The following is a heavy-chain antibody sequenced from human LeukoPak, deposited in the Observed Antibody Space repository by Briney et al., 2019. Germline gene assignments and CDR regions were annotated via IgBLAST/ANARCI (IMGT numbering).Heavy chain of an antibody. CDR2: ISAFNGNT. J-gene: IGHJ6*02. Sequence: ASVKVSCKASGYTFTSYGISWVRQAPGQGLEWMGSISAFNGNTNYAQKLQGRGTMTTDTSTSTAYMGLRSLRSDDTAMYYCARGVDGYCSSTSCFDYYGMDVWGQGTTVTVSS. CDR3: ARGVDGYCSSTSCFDYYGMDV. CDR1: GYTFTSYG. V-gene: IGHV1-18*01. D-gene: IGHD2-2*03.